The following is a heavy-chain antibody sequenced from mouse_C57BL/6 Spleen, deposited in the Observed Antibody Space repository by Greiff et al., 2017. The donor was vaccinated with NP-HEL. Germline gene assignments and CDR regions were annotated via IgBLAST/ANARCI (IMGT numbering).Heavy chain of an antibody. CDR2: ISSGSSTI. CDR1: GFTFSDYG. D-gene: IGHD1-3*01. CDR3: ARKVGSYYFDY. V-gene: IGHV5-17*01. Sequence: EVKLVESGGGLVKPGGSLKLSCAASGFTFSDYGMHWVRQAPEKGLEWVAYISSGSSTIYYADTVKGRFTISRDNAKNTLFLQMTSLRSEDTAMYYCARKVGSYYFDYWGQGTTLTVSS. J-gene: IGHJ2*01.